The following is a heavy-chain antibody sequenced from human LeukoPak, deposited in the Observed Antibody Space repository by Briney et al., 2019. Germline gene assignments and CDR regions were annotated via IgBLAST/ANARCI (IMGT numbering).Heavy chain of an antibody. CDR1: GFTFSRYW. J-gene: IGHJ4*02. CDR2: INEDGSTT. Sequence: PGGSLRLSCAASGFTFSRYWMHWVRQAPGKGLVWVSRINEDGSTTSYADSVKGGFTISRDNVKNTLYLQMNGLRAEDTAVYYCARGGLEPVDYWGQRTLVTVSS. D-gene: IGHD3-16*01. CDR3: ARGGLEPVDY. V-gene: IGHV3-74*01.